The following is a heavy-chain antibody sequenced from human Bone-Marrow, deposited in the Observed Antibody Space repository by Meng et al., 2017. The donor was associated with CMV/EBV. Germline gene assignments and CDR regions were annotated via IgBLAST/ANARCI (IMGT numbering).Heavy chain of an antibody. CDR1: GGTFSSYA. Sequence: KVSCKASGGTFSSYAISWVRQAPGQGLEWMGGIIPIFGTANYAQKFQGRVTITTDESTSTAYMELSSLRSEDTAVYYCARGGWSGNYYYGMDVWGQGTTVTVSS. CDR2: IIPIFGTA. D-gene: IGHD3-3*01. CDR3: ARGGWSGNYYYGMDV. V-gene: IGHV1-69*05. J-gene: IGHJ6*02.